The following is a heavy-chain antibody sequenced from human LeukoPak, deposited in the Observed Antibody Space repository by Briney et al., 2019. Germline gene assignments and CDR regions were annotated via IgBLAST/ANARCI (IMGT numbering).Heavy chain of an antibody. D-gene: IGHD6-13*01. CDR2: INSDGKTI. CDR3: AKNLAAAAPGYFDY. V-gene: IGHV3-48*03. CDR1: GFTFSSYE. J-gene: IGHJ4*02. Sequence: PGGSLRLSCAASGFTFSSYEMNWARQAPGKGLEWVSYINSDGKTIFYADSVRGRFTISRDNAKNSLYLQMNSLRAEDTAVYYCAKNLAAAAPGYFDYWGQGTLVTVSS.